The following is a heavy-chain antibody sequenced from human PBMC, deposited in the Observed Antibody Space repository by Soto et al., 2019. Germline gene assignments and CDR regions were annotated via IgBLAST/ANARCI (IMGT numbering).Heavy chain of an antibody. CDR3: ARGAGDFTGPDSVDS. CDR1: GESIIRSF. Sequence: VQLQESGPRLGKSSETLSHVCSVSGESIIRSFWGWIRQSPGKGLQYIGYISDSGVTDYDPSHKSRVTISVDTSKHQFSLKLTSVTAADTAVYYCARGAGDFTGPDSVDSWGQGTMVTVSS. D-gene: IGHD1-26*01. V-gene: IGHV4-59*01. J-gene: IGHJ3*02. CDR2: ISDSGVT.